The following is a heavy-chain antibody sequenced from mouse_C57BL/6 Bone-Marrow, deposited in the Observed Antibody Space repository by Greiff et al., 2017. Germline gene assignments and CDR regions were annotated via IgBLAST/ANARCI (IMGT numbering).Heavy chain of an antibody. CDR2: IDPSDSYT. J-gene: IGHJ4*01. CDR3: ASCGYYDAMDY. Sequence: VQLQQPGAELVMPGASVKLSCKASGYTFTSYWMHWVKQRPGQGLEWIGEIDPSDSYTNYNQKFKGKSTLTVDKSSSTAYMQLSILTSEDTAVYYCASCGYYDAMDYWGQGTSVTVSS. D-gene: IGHD2-2*01. CDR1: GYTFTSYW. V-gene: IGHV1-69*01.